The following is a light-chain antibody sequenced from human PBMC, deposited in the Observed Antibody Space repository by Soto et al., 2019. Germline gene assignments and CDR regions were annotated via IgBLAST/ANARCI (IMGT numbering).Light chain of an antibody. CDR3: MQGTHWPYT. J-gene: IGKJ2*01. Sequence: DVVMTQSPLSLPVTLGQPASISCRSSQSLLYSDGHTYLNWFQQRTGQSPRRLIFKISSRDSWVPDRFSGSGSGTDFTLKISRVEAEDVGVYYCMQGTHWPYTFGQGTKLEI. CDR2: KIS. CDR1: QSLLYSDGHTY. V-gene: IGKV2-30*01.